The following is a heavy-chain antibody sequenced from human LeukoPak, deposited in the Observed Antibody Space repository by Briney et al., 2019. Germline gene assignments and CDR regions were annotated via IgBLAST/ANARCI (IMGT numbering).Heavy chain of an antibody. J-gene: IGHJ3*02. D-gene: IGHD3-10*01. Sequence: EGSLRLSCAASGFTFSSYEMNWVRQAPGKGLEWASYISSSGSTIYYADSVKGRFTISRDNAKNSLYLQMNSLRAEDTAVYYCARDLNREGMGIWGQGTMVTVSS. CDR1: GFTFSSYE. V-gene: IGHV3-48*03. CDR2: ISSSGSTI. CDR3: ARDLNREGMGI.